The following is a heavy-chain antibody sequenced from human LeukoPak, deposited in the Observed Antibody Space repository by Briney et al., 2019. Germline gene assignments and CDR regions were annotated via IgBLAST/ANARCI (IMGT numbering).Heavy chain of an antibody. Sequence: KASETLSLTCAVYGGSFSGYYWSWIRQPPGKGLEWIGEINHSGSTNYNPSLKSRVTISVDTSKNQFSLKLSSVTAADTAVYYCASSDYYGSGSNGRYFDYWGQGTLVTVSS. CDR1: GGSFSGYY. CDR2: INHSGST. J-gene: IGHJ4*02. CDR3: ASSDYYGSGSNGRYFDY. D-gene: IGHD3-10*01. V-gene: IGHV4-34*01.